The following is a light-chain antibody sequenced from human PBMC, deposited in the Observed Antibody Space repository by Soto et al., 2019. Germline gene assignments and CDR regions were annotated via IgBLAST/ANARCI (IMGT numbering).Light chain of an antibody. J-gene: IGKJ4*01. V-gene: IGKV4-1*01. CDR2: WAS. CDR3: QQWYSAPQIA. CDR1: QDILNSPDKRNC. Sequence: DIVMTQSPDSLVVSLGERATINCRSRQDILNSPDKRNCLAWYHQKPGQPPKLLIYWASTRESGVPVRFSGSGSDTDFTIILSSLQVEDGAVYYRQQWYSAPQIAFGGGTKGEIK.